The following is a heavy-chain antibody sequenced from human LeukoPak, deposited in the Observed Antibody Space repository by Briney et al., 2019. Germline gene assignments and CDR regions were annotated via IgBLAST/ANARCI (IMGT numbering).Heavy chain of an antibody. J-gene: IGHJ4*02. D-gene: IGHD6-19*01. CDR1: GYTFTSYD. V-gene: IGHV1-8*01. Sequence: PAASVKVSCKASGYTFTSYDINWVRQATGQGLEWMGWMNPNSGNTGYAQKFQGRVTMTRDTSTSTVYMELSSLRSGDTAVYYCARFAVHRRLAVAGQFGLDYWGQGTLVTVSS. CDR2: MNPNSGNT. CDR3: ARFAVHRRLAVAGQFGLDY.